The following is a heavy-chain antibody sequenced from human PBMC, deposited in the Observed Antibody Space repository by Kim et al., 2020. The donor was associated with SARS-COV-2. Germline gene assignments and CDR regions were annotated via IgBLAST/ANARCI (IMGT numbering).Heavy chain of an antibody. V-gene: IGHV3-11*06. CDR3: ARDRIAVAGVYYYYGMDV. D-gene: IGHD6-19*01. CDR2: ISSSSSYT. CDR1: GFTFSDYY. J-gene: IGHJ6*02. Sequence: GGSLRLSCAASGFTFSDYYMSWIRQAPGKGLEWVSYISSSSSYTNYADSVKGRFTISRDNAKNSLYLQMNSLRAEDTAVYYCARDRIAVAGVYYYYGMDVWGQGTTVTISS.